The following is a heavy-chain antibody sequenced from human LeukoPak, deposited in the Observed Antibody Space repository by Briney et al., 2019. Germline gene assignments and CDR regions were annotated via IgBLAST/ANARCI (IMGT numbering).Heavy chain of an antibody. J-gene: IGHJ2*01. CDR2: INHSGST. Sequence: GSLRLSCAASGFTFGSYAMSWVRQPPGKGLEWIGEINHSGSTNYNPSLKSRVTISVDTSKNQFSLKLSSVTAADTAVYYCARGRISTVVLQRSFDLWGRGTLVTVSS. V-gene: IGHV4-34*01. D-gene: IGHD4-23*01. CDR3: ARGRISTVVLQRSFDL. CDR1: GFTFGSYA.